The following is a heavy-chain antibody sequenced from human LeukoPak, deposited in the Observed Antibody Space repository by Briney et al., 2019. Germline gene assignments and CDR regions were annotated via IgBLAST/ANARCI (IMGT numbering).Heavy chain of an antibody. D-gene: IGHD3/OR15-3a*01. CDR2: ISGSGAST. V-gene: IGHV3-23*01. J-gene: IGHJ4*02. Sequence: GGSLRLSCAASGFTFSSYAMTWVRQAPGKGLEWVSAISGSGASTYYADSVKGRFSISRDNSKNTLYLQMNSLSAEDTAVYYCAFTRDGQVIARLDYWGQGTLVIVSS. CDR1: GFTFSSYA. CDR3: AFTRDGQVIARLDY.